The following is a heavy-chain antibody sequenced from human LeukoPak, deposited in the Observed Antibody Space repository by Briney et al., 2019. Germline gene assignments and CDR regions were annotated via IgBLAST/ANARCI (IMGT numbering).Heavy chain of an antibody. CDR3: VRVSLLPAAMGYYYYYYMDV. V-gene: IGHV3-53*01. CDR1: GFSVSSNY. CDR2: IYSGGST. J-gene: IGHJ6*03. Sequence: GGSLRLSCAASGFSVSSNYMGWVRQAPGKGLEWVSLIYSGGSTYYADSVKGRFTISRDNSKNTLFLQMNSLRPEDTAVYSCVRVSLLPAAMGYYYYYYMDVWGKGTTVTVSS. D-gene: IGHD2-2*01.